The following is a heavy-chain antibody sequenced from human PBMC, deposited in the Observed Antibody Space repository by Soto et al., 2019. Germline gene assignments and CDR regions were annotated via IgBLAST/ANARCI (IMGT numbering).Heavy chain of an antibody. V-gene: IGHV5-51*01. J-gene: IGHJ5*02. D-gene: IGHD3-3*01. CDR2: IYPGDSDT. CDR3: ARPRYYYFWTDAPPSWFDP. CDR1: GYSFTSYW. Sequence: GESLKIYCKGSGYSFTSYWIGWVRQMPGKGLEWMGIIYPGDSDTRYSPSFQGQVTISADKSISTAYLQWSSLKASDTAMYYCARPRYYYFWTDAPPSWFDPWGQGTLVTVSS.